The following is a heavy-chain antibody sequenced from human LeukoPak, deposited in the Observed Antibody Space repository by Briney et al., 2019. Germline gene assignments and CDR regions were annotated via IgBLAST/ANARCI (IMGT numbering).Heavy chain of an antibody. D-gene: IGHD2-21*02. Sequence: ASVKVSCKASGYTFTSYAMHWVRQAPGQGLEWMGWINAGNGNTKYSQKFQGRVTITRDTSASTAYMELSSLRSEDTAVYYCARGVTTRGWAYCGGDCLPDFDYWGQGTLVTVSS. CDR3: ARGVTTRGWAYCGGDCLPDFDY. CDR1: GYTFTSYA. J-gene: IGHJ4*02. V-gene: IGHV1-3*01. CDR2: INAGNGNT.